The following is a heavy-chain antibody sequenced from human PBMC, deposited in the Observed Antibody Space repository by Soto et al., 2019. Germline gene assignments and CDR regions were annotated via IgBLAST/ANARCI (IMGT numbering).Heavy chain of an antibody. D-gene: IGHD3-10*01. CDR1: GFTFSIYG. J-gene: IGHJ6*02. CDR2: ISDSGDTT. V-gene: IGHV3-23*01. CDR3: AKPHVTYFYYGVDV. Sequence: PGGSLRLSCAASGFTFSIYGMNWVRHAPGKGLEWVSGISDSGDTTYYADSVKGRFTISRDNSKNTLYLQMSSLRAEDTALYYCAKPHVTYFYYGVDVWGHGTTVTVSS.